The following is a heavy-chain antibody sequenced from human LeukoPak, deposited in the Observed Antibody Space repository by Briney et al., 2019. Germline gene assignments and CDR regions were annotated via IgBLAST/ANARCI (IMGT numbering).Heavy chain of an antibody. J-gene: IGHJ4*02. CDR3: ARVSAPPGIAAAGTDY. Sequence: PSETLSLTCTVSGGSISSYYWSWIRQPAGKGLEWIGRIYTSGSTNYNPSLKSRVTISVDTSKNQFSLKLSSVTAADTAVYYCARVSAPPGIAAAGTDYWGQGTLVTVSS. V-gene: IGHV4-4*07. CDR2: IYTSGST. D-gene: IGHD6-13*01. CDR1: GGSISSYY.